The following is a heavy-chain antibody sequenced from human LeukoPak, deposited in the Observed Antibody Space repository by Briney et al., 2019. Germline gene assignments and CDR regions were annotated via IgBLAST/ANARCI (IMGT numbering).Heavy chain of an antibody. V-gene: IGHV3-23*01. D-gene: IGHD5-24*01. Sequence: PGGSLRLSCAASGFTFSSSAMSWVRQVPGKGLEWVSGISASGGSTSYADSVRGRFTISRDNSKNTLYVQMNSLRDEDTAVYYCTRVGYIDEGIDYWGQGTLVTVSS. CDR2: ISASGGST. CDR1: GFTFSSSA. J-gene: IGHJ4*02. CDR3: TRVGYIDEGIDY.